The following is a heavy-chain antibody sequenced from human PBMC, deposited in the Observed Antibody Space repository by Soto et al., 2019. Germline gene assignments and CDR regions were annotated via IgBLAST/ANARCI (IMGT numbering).Heavy chain of an antibody. CDR3: ARDAAYSTSGRWFDR. J-gene: IGHJ5*02. V-gene: IGHV4-31*03. D-gene: IGHD6-13*01. CDR2: IYYSGNT. Sequence: SETLSLTCTVSGGSISSGGFYWTWIRQHPGKGLEYIGYIYYSGNTYNNPSLKSRVTMSVDTSKNQFSLNLSSVTAADTAVYYCARDAAYSTSGRWFDRWGQGTLVTVSS. CDR1: GGSISSGGFY.